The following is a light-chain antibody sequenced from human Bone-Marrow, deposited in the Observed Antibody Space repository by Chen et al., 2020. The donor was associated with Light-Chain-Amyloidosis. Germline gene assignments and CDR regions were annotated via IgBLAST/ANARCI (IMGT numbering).Light chain of an antibody. V-gene: IGKV3-11*01. CDR3: QQRSNWPPLT. J-gene: IGKJ4*01. Sequence: EIVLTQSPATLSWSLGERATLSCRASQNVSTYLAWYQQKPGQAPRLLIYDASNRATGIPGRFSGSGSGTAFTLTISSLEPEDFAVYYCQQRSNWPPLTFGGGTKVEMK. CDR1: QNVSTY. CDR2: DAS.